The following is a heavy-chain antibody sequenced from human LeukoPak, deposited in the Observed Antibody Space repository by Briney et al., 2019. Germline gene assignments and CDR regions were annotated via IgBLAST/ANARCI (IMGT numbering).Heavy chain of an antibody. CDR1: GFTFSSYS. CDR2: ISSSSSYI. CDR3: ARETGYSSSWYYHTISDAFDI. Sequence: GGSLRLSCAASGFTFSSYSMNWVRQAPGKGLEWVSSISSSSSYIYYADSVKGRFTISRDNAKNSLYLQMNSLRAEDTAVYYCARETGYSSSWYYHTISDAFDIWGQGTMVTVSS. V-gene: IGHV3-21*01. J-gene: IGHJ3*02. D-gene: IGHD6-13*01.